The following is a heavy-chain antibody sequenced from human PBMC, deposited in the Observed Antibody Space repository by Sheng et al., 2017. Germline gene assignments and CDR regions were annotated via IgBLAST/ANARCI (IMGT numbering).Heavy chain of an antibody. CDR3: ARVYSSSDPXYYYYYMDV. CDR2: ISAYNANT. D-gene: IGHD6-6*01. V-gene: IGHV1-18*01. Sequence: QVQLAQSGVEVKKPGASVKVSCKASGYTFTSYHISWVRQAPGQGLEWMGWISAYNANTNYAQKFQGRVTMTTDISTSTAYMELRSLRSDDTALYYCARVYSSSDPXYYYYYMDVWAKDHGHRLV. J-gene: IGHJ6*03. CDR1: GYTFTSYH.